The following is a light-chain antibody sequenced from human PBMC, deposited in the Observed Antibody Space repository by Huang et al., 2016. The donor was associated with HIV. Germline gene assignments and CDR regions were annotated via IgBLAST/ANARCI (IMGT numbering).Light chain of an antibody. CDR2: KAS. J-gene: IGKJ2*01. CDR3: QQYNRYSYT. CDR1: QRISSW. V-gene: IGKV1-5*03. Sequence: DIQMTQSPSTLSASVGDRVTITCRASQRISSWLAWYQQKPGKAPKVLIYKASSLERGVPSRFSGSGSGTEFTLTISSLQPDDFATYYCQQYNRYSYTFGQGTNLEIK.